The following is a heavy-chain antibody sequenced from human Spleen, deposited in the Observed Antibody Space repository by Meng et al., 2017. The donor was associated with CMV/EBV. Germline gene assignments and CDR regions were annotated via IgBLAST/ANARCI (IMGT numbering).Heavy chain of an antibody. D-gene: IGHD1-26*01. CDR1: GFTFSTYA. CDR2: ISWNSGSI. CDR3: AKDLSGSYPPHDAFDI. J-gene: IGHJ3*02. V-gene: IGHV3-9*01. Sequence: GGSLRLSCAASGFTFSTYAIHWVRQAPGKGLEWVSGISWNSGSIGYADSVKGRFTISRDNAKNSLYLQMNSLRAEDTALYYCAKDLSGSYPPHDAFDIWGQGTMVTVSS.